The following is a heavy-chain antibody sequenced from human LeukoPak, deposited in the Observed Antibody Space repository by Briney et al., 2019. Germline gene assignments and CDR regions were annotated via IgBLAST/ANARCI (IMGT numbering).Heavy chain of an antibody. D-gene: IGHD1-26*01. CDR1: GGSISSYY. Sequence: SETLSLTCTVSGGSISSYYWSWIRQPPGKGLEWIGYIYYSGSTNYNPSLKSRVTISVDTSKNQFSLKLSSVTAADTAVYYCARGAYNGSFFDYWGQGTLVTVSS. V-gene: IGHV4-59*01. J-gene: IGHJ4*02. CDR3: ARGAYNGSFFDY. CDR2: IYYSGST.